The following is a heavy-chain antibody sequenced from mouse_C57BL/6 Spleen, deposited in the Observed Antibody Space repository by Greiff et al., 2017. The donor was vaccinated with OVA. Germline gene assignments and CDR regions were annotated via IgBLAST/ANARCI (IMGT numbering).Heavy chain of an antibody. V-gene: IGHV1-80*01. D-gene: IGHD1-1*01. Sequence: QVQLQQSGAELVKPGASVKISCKASGYAFSSYWMNWVKQRPGKGLEWIGQIYPGDGDTNYNGKFKGKATLTADKSSSTAYMQLSSLTSEDSAVYFCASSDYYYGSSRGFAYWGQGTLVTVSA. CDR1: GYAFSSYW. J-gene: IGHJ3*01. CDR2: IYPGDGDT. CDR3: ASSDYYYGSSRGFAY.